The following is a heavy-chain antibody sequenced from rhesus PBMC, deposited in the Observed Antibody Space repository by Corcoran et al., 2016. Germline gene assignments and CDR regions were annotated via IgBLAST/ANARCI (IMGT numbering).Heavy chain of an antibody. CDR1: GFTFSSYV. J-gene: IGHJ4*01. D-gene: IGHD4-23*01. Sequence: DVQLVESGGGLVKPGGSLRLSCVASGFTFSSYVMHWVRQAPGQGLEWVAVISESGGTIYDADSGKGRFTISRDNAKNSLFLQMNSLRAEDTAVYYGTSAREYTYFDYWGQGVLVTGSS. CDR3: TSAREYTYFDY. CDR2: ISESGGTI. V-gene: IGHV3S26*01.